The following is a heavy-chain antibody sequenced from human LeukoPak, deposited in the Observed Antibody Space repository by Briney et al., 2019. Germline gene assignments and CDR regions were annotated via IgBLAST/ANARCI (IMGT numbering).Heavy chain of an antibody. CDR2: IYYSGST. V-gene: IGHV4-39*01. CDR3: ARHSSVLPFDY. D-gene: IGHD3-10*01. CDR1: GGSLSPSSYY. J-gene: IGHJ4*02. Sequence: SETLSLTCTVSGGSLSPSSYYWGWVRQPPGKGLEWSGSIYYSGSTFYNPSLKSRITIFVDTSRNQFSLKLSSVTAADTAVYYCARHSSVLPFDYWGQGTLVAVSS.